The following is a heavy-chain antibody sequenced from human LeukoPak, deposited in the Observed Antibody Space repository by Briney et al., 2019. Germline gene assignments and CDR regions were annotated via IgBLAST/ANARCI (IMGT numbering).Heavy chain of an antibody. Sequence: ASVKLSCKASGYTFTSYDINWVRQATGQGLEWMGWMNPNSGNTGYAQKFQGRVTMTRNTSISTAYMELSSLRSEDTAVYYCARHGYCSGGSCYTYYYYGMDVWGQGTTVTVSS. CDR1: GYTFTSYD. V-gene: IGHV1-8*01. J-gene: IGHJ6*02. CDR2: MNPNSGNT. CDR3: ARHGYCSGGSCYTYYYYGMDV. D-gene: IGHD2-15*01.